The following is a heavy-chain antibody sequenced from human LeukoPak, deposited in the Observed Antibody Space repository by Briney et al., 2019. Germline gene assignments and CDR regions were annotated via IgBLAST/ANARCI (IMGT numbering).Heavy chain of an antibody. V-gene: IGHV4-4*02. J-gene: IGHJ3*02. Sequence: SETLSLTCAVSGGSISSSNWWSWVRQPPGKGLEWIGEIYHSGSTNYNPSLKSRVTISVDKSKNQFSLKLSSVTAADTAVYYCARVGAFITMVRGVTKAFDIWGQGTMVTVSS. CDR1: GGSISSSNW. D-gene: IGHD3-10*01. CDR3: ARVGAFITMVRGVTKAFDI. CDR2: IYHSGST.